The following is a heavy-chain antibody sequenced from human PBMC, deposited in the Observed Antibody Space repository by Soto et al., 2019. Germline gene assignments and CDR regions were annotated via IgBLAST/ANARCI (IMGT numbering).Heavy chain of an antibody. Sequence: QVQLVQSGAEVKKPGSSVKVSCKASGDAFTNYIFDWVRQAPGQGLEWMGGIIPMFGTPKYAQTFQDRVTISADVSTGTADLELTSLIFDDTAVYYCARGRDQPPVGLYFDSWGEGTRVTVSS. CDR2: IIPMFGTP. CDR1: GDAFTNYI. D-gene: IGHD1-26*01. J-gene: IGHJ4*02. V-gene: IGHV1-69*01. CDR3: ARGRDQPPVGLYFDS.